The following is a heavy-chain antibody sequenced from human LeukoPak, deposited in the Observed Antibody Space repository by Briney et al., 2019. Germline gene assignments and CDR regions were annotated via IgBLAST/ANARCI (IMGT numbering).Heavy chain of an antibody. CDR2: ISYSGST. J-gene: IGHJ5*02. D-gene: IGHD3-10*01. CDR1: GGSIGTYY. Sequence: SETLSLTCTVSGGSIGTYYWSWIRQPPGKGLEWIGYISYSGSTNYNPSLKSRVTISVDTSKNQFSLKLSSVTAADTAVYYCARGGEEFGELLDNWFDPWGQGTLVTVSS. V-gene: IGHV4-59*12. CDR3: ARGGEEFGELLDNWFDP.